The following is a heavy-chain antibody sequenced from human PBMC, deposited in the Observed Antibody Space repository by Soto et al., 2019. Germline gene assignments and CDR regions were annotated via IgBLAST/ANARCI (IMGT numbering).Heavy chain of an antibody. CDR1: GYTFTSYG. CDR3: ARGRYGDY. CDR2: ISAHNGNT. V-gene: IGHV1-18*01. Sequence: QVHLVQSGAEVKKPGASVKVSCKCSGYTFTSYGITWVRQAPGQGLAWMGWISAHNGNTDYAQKVQGRVTVTRDTSPSTAYMELRSLRSDDTAVYYCARGRYGDYWGQGALVTVSS. J-gene: IGHJ4*02. D-gene: IGHD1-1*01.